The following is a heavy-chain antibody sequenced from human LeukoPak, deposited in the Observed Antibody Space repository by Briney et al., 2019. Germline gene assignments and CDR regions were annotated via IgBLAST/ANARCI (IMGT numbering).Heavy chain of an antibody. CDR1: GYTFTSYG. CDR2: ISAYNVNT. Sequence: ASVKVSCKASGYTFTSYGISWVRQAPGQGLEWMGWISAYNVNTNYAQKLQGRVTMTTDTSTSTAYMELRSLRSDDTAVYYCARDVEVGGYWNDGYYYYGMDVWSQGTTVTVSS. V-gene: IGHV1-18*01. CDR3: ARDVEVGGYWNDGYYYYGMDV. J-gene: IGHJ6*02. D-gene: IGHD1-1*01.